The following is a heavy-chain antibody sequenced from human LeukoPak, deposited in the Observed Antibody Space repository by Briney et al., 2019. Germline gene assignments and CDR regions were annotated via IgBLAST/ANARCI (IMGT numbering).Heavy chain of an antibody. CDR1: GFTFSSYS. CDR3: ARDSGSYYSNFDY. D-gene: IGHD1-26*01. CDR2: ISSSSSYI. Sequence: GGSLRLSCAASGFTFSSYSMNWVRQTPGKGLEWVSSISSSSSYIYYADSVKGRFTISRDNARNSLYLQMNSLRVEDTAVYYCARDSGSYYSNFDYWGQGTLVTVSS. V-gene: IGHV3-21*01. J-gene: IGHJ4*02.